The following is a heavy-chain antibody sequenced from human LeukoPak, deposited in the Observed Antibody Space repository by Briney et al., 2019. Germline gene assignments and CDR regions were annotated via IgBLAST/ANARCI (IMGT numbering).Heavy chain of an antibody. CDR2: ISSSSSTI. D-gene: IGHD4-23*01. Sequence: GGSLRLSCAASGFTFSSYSMNWVRQAPGKGLEGVSYISSSSSTIYYADSVKGRFTISRDNAKNSLYLQMNSLRAEDTAVYYCARLRATTVVGDFDYWGQGTLVTVSS. CDR1: GFTFSSYS. V-gene: IGHV3-48*04. CDR3: ARLRATTVVGDFDY. J-gene: IGHJ4*02.